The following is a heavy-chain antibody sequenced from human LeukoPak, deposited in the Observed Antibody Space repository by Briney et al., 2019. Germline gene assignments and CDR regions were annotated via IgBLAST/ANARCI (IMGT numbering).Heavy chain of an antibody. Sequence: GSLGLSCAASGFTFSSYAMSWVRQAPGKGLEWVSAISGSGGSTYYADSVKGRFTISRDNSKNTLYLQMNSLRAEDTAVYYCASIAARQPLNYWGQGTLVTVSS. CDR1: GFTFSSYA. V-gene: IGHV3-23*01. D-gene: IGHD6-6*01. CDR2: ISGSGGST. CDR3: ASIAARQPLNY. J-gene: IGHJ4*02.